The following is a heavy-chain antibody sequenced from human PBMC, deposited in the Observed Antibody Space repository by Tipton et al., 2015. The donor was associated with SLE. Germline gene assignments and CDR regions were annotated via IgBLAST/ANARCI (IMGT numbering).Heavy chain of an antibody. Sequence: RSLRLSCAASGFIFGNYAMYWVRQAPGKGLEWVAAISYDGIKKFYADSVKGRFIISRDDSKNTLYLQMSSLRPEDTALYYCARDPHKYSSPWYYFEYWGQGTVVTVSS. D-gene: IGHD6-19*01. CDR1: GFIFGNYA. V-gene: IGHV3-30*04. CDR3: ARDPHKYSSPWYYFEY. CDR2: ISYDGIKK. J-gene: IGHJ4*02.